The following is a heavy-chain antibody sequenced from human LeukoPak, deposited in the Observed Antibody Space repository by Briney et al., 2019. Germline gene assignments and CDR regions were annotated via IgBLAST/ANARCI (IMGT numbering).Heavy chain of an antibody. CDR3: ASFLCGGDCYVDY. J-gene: IGHJ4*02. CDR1: GGSFSSYY. Sequence: SETLSLTCTVSGGSFSSYYWSWIRQPPGKGLEWIGYIYYSGSTNYNPSLKSRVTISVDTSKNQFSLKLSSVTAADTAVYYCASFLCGGDCYVDYWGQGTLVTVSS. CDR2: IYYSGST. V-gene: IGHV4-59*01. D-gene: IGHD2-21*02.